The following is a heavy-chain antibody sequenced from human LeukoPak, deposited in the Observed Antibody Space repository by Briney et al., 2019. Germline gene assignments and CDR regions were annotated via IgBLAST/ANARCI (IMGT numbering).Heavy chain of an antibody. J-gene: IGHJ4*02. CDR3: ASRPNSSGSNRYFDY. CDR1: GGSISSNNYY. V-gene: IGHV4-39*01. Sequence: SETLSLTCTVSGGSISSNNYYWGRIRQPPGKGLEWIGSIYYSGSTYYNPSLKSRVTISVDTSKNQFSLKLSSVTAADTAVYYCASRPNSSGSNRYFDYWGQGTLVTVSS. CDR2: IYYSGST. D-gene: IGHD3-22*01.